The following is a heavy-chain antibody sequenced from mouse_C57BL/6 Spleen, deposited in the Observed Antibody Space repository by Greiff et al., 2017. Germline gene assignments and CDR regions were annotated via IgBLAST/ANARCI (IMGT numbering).Heavy chain of an antibody. V-gene: IGHV1-82*01. D-gene: IGHD1-1*01. J-gene: IGHJ2*01. Sequence: QVTLKVCGPELVKPGASVKISCKASGYAFSSSWMNWVKQRPGKGLEWIGRIYPGDGDTNYNGKFKGKATLTADKSSSTAYMQLSSLTSEDSAVYFCARRNYGSSYDYFDYWGQGTTLTVSS. CDR3: ARRNYGSSYDYFDY. CDR2: IYPGDGDT. CDR1: GYAFSSSW.